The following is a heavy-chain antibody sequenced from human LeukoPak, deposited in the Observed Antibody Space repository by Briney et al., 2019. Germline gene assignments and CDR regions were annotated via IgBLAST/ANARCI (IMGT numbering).Heavy chain of an antibody. Sequence: PGGSLRLSCAASGFTFSSYGMSWVRQAPGKGLEWVSAISGSGGSTYYADSVKGRFTIFRDNSKNTLYLQMNSLRAEDMAVYYCARDPGYSYGYDYWGQGTLVIVSS. V-gene: IGHV3-23*01. CDR1: GFTFSSYG. CDR2: ISGSGGST. CDR3: ARDPGYSYGYDY. J-gene: IGHJ4*02. D-gene: IGHD5-18*01.